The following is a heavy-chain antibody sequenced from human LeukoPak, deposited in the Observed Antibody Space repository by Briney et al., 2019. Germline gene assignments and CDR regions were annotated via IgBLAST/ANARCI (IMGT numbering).Heavy chain of an antibody. V-gene: IGHV7-4-1*02. D-gene: IGHD2-2*01. Sequence: ASVKVSCKASGYTFTSYAMNWVRQAPGQGLEWMGWINTNTGNPTYAQGFTGRFVFSLDTSVSTAYLQISSLKAEDTAVYYCARTPIVVVPAAILRWDRYYMDVWGKGTTVTVSS. CDR3: ARTPIVVVPAAILRWDRYYMDV. CDR1: GYTFTSYA. J-gene: IGHJ6*03. CDR2: INTNTGNP.